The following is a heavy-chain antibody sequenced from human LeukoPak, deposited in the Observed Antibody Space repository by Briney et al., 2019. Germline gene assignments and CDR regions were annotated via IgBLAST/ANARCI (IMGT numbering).Heavy chain of an antibody. CDR1: GFIFSSYA. V-gene: IGHV3-23*01. Sequence: GGSLRLSCAASGFIFSSYAMSWVRQAPGKGLEWVSAISGSGGSTYYADSVKGRFTISRDNSRNTLYLQMSSLRAEDTAVYYCAKVYRDNGAYFGFHLWGQGSMVTVSS. J-gene: IGHJ3*01. CDR2: ISGSGGST. CDR3: AKVYRDNGAYFGFHL. D-gene: IGHD4/OR15-4a*01.